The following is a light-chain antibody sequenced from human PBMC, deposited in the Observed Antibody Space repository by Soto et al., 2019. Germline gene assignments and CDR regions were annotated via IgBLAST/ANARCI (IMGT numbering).Light chain of an antibody. V-gene: IGKV1-12*01. Sequence: DIQMTQSPSSVSASVGDRVTITCRASQRSGAWIVWYQQKSGKAPKALIYGTYLLQSGVPSRFSGSGSGTEFTLTISSLQPEDFATYYCQQATSFPPVRAFGGGTKVDNK. CDR1: QRSGAW. CDR3: QQATSFPPVRA. CDR2: GTY. J-gene: IGKJ4*01.